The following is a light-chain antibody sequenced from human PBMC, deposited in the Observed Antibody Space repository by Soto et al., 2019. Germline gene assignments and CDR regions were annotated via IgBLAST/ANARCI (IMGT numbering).Light chain of an antibody. Sequence: EIVLTQSPATLSFSPGERATLSCRASQSVGSSLAWYQQKPGQAPRLLIYDASNRATGIPARFSGSGSGTDFTLTISSLEPEDFALYYCQQRNSWPLTSGGGTKVEIK. V-gene: IGKV3-11*01. CDR3: QQRNSWPLT. J-gene: IGKJ4*01. CDR2: DAS. CDR1: QSVGSS.